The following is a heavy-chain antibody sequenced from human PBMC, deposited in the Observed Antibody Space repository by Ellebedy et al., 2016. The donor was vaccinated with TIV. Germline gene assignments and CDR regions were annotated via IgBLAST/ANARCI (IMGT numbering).Heavy chain of an antibody. CDR1: GFTFSSYV. V-gene: IGHV3-33*01. J-gene: IGHJ5*02. Sequence: GESLKISXAASGFTFSSYVMHWVRQAPGKGLEWVAVLWSDGSNKAYADSVKGRFTISRDTSKNTLYLQMNSLRAEDTAVYYCARTNRITMIVVVTDWFDPWGQGTLVTVSS. CDR3: ARTNRITMIVVVTDWFDP. D-gene: IGHD3-22*01. CDR2: LWSDGSNK.